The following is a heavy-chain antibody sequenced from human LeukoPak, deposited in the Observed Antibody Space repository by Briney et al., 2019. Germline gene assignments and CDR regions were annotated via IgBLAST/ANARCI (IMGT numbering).Heavy chain of an antibody. V-gene: IGHV1-18*01. J-gene: IGHJ5*02. D-gene: IGHD3-9*01. CDR2: ISAYNGNT. Sequence: GASVKVSCKASGYTFTSYGISWVRQAPGQGLEWMGWISAYNGNTNYAQKLQGRVTMTTDTSTSTAYMELRSLRSDDTAVYYCARAVRYFDWLFPNWFDPWGRGTLVTVSS. CDR3: ARAVRYFDWLFPNWFDP. CDR1: GYTFTSYG.